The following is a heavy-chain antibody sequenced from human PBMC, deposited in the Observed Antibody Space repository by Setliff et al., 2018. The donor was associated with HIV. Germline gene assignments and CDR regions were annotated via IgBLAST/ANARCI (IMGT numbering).Heavy chain of an antibody. CDR1: GFAFRNYK. D-gene: IGHD3-3*01. J-gene: IGHJ6*02. V-gene: IGHV3-48*03. Sequence: GGSLRLSCAASGFAFRNYKFNWVRQAPGRGLEWVSSISIGSGGAIDYADSVQGRFTISRDNSKNSLYLQMNSLRVEDTAVYYCARDYLYYNLYNGSPVYGMDVWGQGTTVTVSS. CDR3: ARDYLYYNLYNGSPVYGMDV. CDR2: ISIGSGGAI.